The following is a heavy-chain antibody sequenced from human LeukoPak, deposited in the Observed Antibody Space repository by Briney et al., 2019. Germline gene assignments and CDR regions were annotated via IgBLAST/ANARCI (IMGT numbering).Heavy chain of an antibody. D-gene: IGHD2/OR15-2a*01. V-gene: IGHV3-64D*09. CDR2: ISRNGGST. CDR3: AKDLRSDFMGVLSRYLSY. CDR1: GFTFSSYS. Sequence: PGGSLRLSCAASGFTFSSYSMNWVRQAPGKGLGYVAAISRNGGSTYYADSVKGRFTISRDNSKSTLYLQMSSLRAEDTAVYLCAKDLRSDFMGVLSRYLSYWGQGTLVTVSS. J-gene: IGHJ4*02.